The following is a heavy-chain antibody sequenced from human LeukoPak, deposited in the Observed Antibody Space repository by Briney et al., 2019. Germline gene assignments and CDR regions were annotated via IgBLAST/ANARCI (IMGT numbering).Heavy chain of an antibody. CDR3: ARGGSRSRRGDDAFDI. D-gene: IGHD3-10*01. J-gene: IGHJ3*02. CDR1: GYTFTNYA. CDR2: ISAYNGNT. V-gene: IGHV1-18*01. Sequence: AAVNVSCKSSGYTFTNYAMNWVRQAPGQGLEWVGWISAYNGNTELAKKFQGRVALATDASTSTAYVELRSLTSDDTAVYFCARGGSRSRRGDDAFDIWGQGTMVTVSS.